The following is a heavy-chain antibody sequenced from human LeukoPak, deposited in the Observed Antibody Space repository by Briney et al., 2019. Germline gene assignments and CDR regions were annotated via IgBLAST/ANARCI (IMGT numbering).Heavy chain of an antibody. D-gene: IGHD1-26*01. V-gene: IGHV1-2*02. CDR3: ARDQYSGSYYTYYYYYMDV. Sequence: ASVKVSCKASGYTFTSYYMHWVRQAPGQGLEWMGWINPNSGGTNYAQKFQGRVTMTRDTSISTAYMELSRLRSDDTAVYYCARDQYSGSYYTYYYYYMDVWGKGTTVTVSS. J-gene: IGHJ6*03. CDR2: INPNSGGT. CDR1: GYTFTSYY.